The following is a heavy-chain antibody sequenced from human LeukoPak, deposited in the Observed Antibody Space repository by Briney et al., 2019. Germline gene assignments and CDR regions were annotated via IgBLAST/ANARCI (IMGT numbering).Heavy chain of an antibody. CDR3: ARRYTIFGVITIDY. CDR2: IYPSNPDT. CDR1: GYSFTSYW. J-gene: IGHJ4*02. Sequence: GESLKISCKGFGYSFTSYWIAWVRQMPGKGLEWMGLIYPSNPDTKYSPSFQGQVTISADKSISTAYLQWSNLKASDTAMYYCARRYTIFGVITIDYWGQGTLVTVSS. D-gene: IGHD3-3*01. V-gene: IGHV5-51*01.